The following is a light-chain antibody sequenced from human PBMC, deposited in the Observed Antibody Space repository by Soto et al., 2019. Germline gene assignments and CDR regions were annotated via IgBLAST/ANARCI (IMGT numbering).Light chain of an antibody. CDR1: SSDVGDYNS. CDR3: SSYTSSSTPFV. CDR2: EVS. Sequence: QSALTQPASVSGSPGQSITISCTGASSDVGDYNSVSWYQHHPGKAPKLMIYEVSNRPSGVSNRFSGSKSYNTASLTISGLQAEDEADYYCSSYTSSSTPFVFGTGTKVT. J-gene: IGLJ1*01. V-gene: IGLV2-14*01.